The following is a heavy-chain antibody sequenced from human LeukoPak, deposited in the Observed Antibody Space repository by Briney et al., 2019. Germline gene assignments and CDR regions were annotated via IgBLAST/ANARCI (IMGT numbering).Heavy chain of an antibody. D-gene: IGHD3-22*01. Sequence: ASVKVSCKASGYTFTSYGISWVRQAPGQGLEWMGWISAYNGNTNYAQKLQGRVTMTTDTSTSTAYMELRSVRSDDTAVYYCARGPRDYDSSGYYYSEMDYWGQGTLVTVSS. J-gene: IGHJ4*02. V-gene: IGHV1-18*01. CDR3: ARGPRDYDSSGYYYSEMDY. CDR1: GYTFTSYG. CDR2: ISAYNGNT.